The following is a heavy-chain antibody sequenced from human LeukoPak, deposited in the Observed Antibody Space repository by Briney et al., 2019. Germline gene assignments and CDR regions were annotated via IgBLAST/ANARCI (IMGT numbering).Heavy chain of an antibody. V-gene: IGHV3-23*01. J-gene: IGHJ4*02. CDR3: ALRGIAVAGADY. CDR2: ISESGVNT. CDR1: GFAFNTYA. D-gene: IGHD6-19*01. Sequence: PGGSLRLSCAASGFAFNTYAMSWVRQAPGKGLQWVSTISESGVNTYYADSVKGRFTISRDNSMNTLFLQMNSLRGDDTAIYYCALRGIAVAGADYWGQGTLVTVSS.